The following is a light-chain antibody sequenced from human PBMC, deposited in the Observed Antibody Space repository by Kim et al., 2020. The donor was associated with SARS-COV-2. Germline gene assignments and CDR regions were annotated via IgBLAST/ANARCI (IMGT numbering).Light chain of an antibody. Sequence: SVAPGKTARITCEGNNIGSKSVHWFQQRPGQAPVLVIYYDSDRPSGIPERFSGSNSGNTATLTISRVEAGDEADYYCQAWDTGSGVFGGGTQLTVL. J-gene: IGLJ3*02. CDR1: NIGSKS. V-gene: IGLV3-21*04. CDR3: QAWDTGSGV. CDR2: YDS.